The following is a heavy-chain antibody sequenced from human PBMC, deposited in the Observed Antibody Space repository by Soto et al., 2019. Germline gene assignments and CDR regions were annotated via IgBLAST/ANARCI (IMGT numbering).Heavy chain of an antibody. CDR1: GFTFSSYG. Sequence: QVQLVESGGGVVQPGRSLRLSCAASGFTFSSYGMHWVRQAPGKGLEWVAGISHDGSNKHHADYVKGRLTISRDNSKNTGYLQMNSLRSEDTAVYYCAKDLGWLRLQSELYYWGQGTLVTVSS. CDR2: ISHDGSNK. J-gene: IGHJ4*02. V-gene: IGHV3-30*18. CDR3: AKDLGWLRLQSELYY. D-gene: IGHD5-12*01.